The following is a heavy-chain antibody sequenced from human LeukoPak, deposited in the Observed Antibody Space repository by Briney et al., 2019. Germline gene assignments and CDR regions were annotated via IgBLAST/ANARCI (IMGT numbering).Heavy chain of an antibody. D-gene: IGHD3-22*01. CDR3: ARDLGGYYDSSGYYDM. CDR2: IYYSGST. Sequence: PSETLSLTCTVSGGSISSSSYYWGWIRQPPGKGLEWIGSIYYSGSTYYNPSLKSRVTISVDTSKNQFSLKLSSVTAADTAVYYCARDLGGYYDSSGYYDMWGQGTLVTVSS. CDR1: GGSISSSSYY. J-gene: IGHJ4*02. V-gene: IGHV4-39*07.